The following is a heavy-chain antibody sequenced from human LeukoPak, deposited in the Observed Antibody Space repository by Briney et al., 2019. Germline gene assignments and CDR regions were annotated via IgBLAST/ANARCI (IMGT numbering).Heavy chain of an antibody. J-gene: IGHJ4*02. D-gene: IGHD3-16*01. CDR3: ARSGIWFDY. Sequence: SETLSLTCTVSGGSISSYYWTWIRQPPGKGLEWIGHIYYSGSTNYNPSLKSRVTISVDTSKNQLSLKLSSVTAADTAVYYCARSGIWFDYWGQGTLVTASS. CDR2: IYYSGST. V-gene: IGHV4-59*08. CDR1: GGSISSYY.